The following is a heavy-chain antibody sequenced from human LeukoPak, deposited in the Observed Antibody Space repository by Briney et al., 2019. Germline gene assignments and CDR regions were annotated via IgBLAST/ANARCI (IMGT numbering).Heavy chain of an antibody. Sequence: TGGSLRLSCAASGFTFSNYHMNWVRQAPGKGLEWVSSISSDNRYIYYADSVRGRFTISRDNAKNSLYLQMSSLRAEDTAVYYCARDRVRDYYDSSGYYPQQYFDLWGRGTLATVSS. CDR3: ARDRVRDYYDSSGYYPQQYFDL. CDR2: ISSDNRYI. D-gene: IGHD3-22*01. V-gene: IGHV3-21*01. CDR1: GFTFSNYH. J-gene: IGHJ2*01.